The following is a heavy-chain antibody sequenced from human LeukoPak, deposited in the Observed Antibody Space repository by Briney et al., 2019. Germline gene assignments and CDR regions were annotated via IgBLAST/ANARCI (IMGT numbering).Heavy chain of an antibody. CDR3: ARGLQVWSYTFDY. Sequence: ASVKVSCKASGYTFTGYYMHWVRQAPGQGLEWMGWINPNSGGTNYAQKFQGRVTMTRDTSISTAYMELSRLRSDDTAVYYCARGLQVWSYTFDYWGQGTLVTVSS. J-gene: IGHJ4*02. V-gene: IGHV1-2*02. CDR2: INPNSGGT. CDR1: GYTFTGYY. D-gene: IGHD1-26*01.